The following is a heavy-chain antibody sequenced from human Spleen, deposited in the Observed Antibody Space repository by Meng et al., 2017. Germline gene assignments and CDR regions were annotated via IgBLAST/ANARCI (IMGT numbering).Heavy chain of an antibody. CDR2: INHSGST. D-gene: IGHD4-11*01. J-gene: IGHJ4*02. Sequence: QVQLQQWGAGLLKPSETLSLTCAVYGGSFSDDYWSWIRQSPGKGLEWIGEINHSGSTNYNPSLESRATISVDTSQNNLSLKLSSVTAADSAVYYCARGPTTMAHDFDYWGQGTLVTVSS. CDR3: ARGPTTMAHDFDY. CDR1: GGSFSDDY. V-gene: IGHV4-34*01.